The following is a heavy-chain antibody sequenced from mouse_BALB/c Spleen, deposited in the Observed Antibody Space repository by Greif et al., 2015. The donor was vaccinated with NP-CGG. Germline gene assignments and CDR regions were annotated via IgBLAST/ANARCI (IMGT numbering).Heavy chain of an antibody. CDR2: ISSGGGNT. CDR3: ARFRQTARAYFGY. CDR1: GFTFSSYT. D-gene: IGHD3-2*01. V-gene: IGHV5-9*03. J-gene: IGHJ2*01. Sequence: EVQGVESGGGLVKPGGSLKLSCAASGFTFSSYTMSWVRQTPEKRLEWVATISSGGGNTYYPDSVKGRFTISRDNAKNNLYLQMSSLRSEDTALYYCARFRQTARAYFGYWGQGTTLTVSS.